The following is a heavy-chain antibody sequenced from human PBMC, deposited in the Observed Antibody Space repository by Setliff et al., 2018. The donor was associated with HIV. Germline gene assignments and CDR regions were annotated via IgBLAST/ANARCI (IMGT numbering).Heavy chain of an antibody. V-gene: IGHV4-4*09. CDR3: ARLDCSSSSGFVDY. Sequence: KTSETLSLTCTVSGGSISSYYWSWIRQPPGKGLEWIGNIYSSGSTNYNPSLKSRVTISVDTSKNQFSLKLSSVTAADTAVYYCARLDCSSSSGFVDYWGQGTLVTVSS. CDR2: IYSSGST. J-gene: IGHJ4*02. CDR1: GGSISSYY. D-gene: IGHD2-2*01.